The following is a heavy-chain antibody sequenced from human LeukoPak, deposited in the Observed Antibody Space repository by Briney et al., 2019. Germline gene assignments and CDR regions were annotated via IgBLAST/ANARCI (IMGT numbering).Heavy chain of an antibody. J-gene: IGHJ4*02. CDR3: ARDYAYCGGDCYLGY. Sequence: ASVKVSCKASGYTFTSYGISWVRQAPRQGLEWLGWVSAYNGNTNYAQKLQGRVTMTTDTSTSTAYMELRSLRSDDTAVYYCARDYAYCGGDCYLGYWGQGTLVTVSS. CDR2: VSAYNGNT. V-gene: IGHV1-18*01. CDR1: GYTFTSYG. D-gene: IGHD2-21*02.